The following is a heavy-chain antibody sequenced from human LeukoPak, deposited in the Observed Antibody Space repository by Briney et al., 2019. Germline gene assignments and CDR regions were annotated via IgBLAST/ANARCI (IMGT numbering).Heavy chain of an antibody. Sequence: SVKVSCKASGGTFSSYAISWVRQAPGQGLEWMGGIIPIFGTANYAQKFQGRVTITADKSTSTAYMGLSSLRSEDTAVYYCAREYYYGSGISSSGVFDPWGQGTLVTVSS. CDR1: GGTFSSYA. V-gene: IGHV1-69*06. D-gene: IGHD3-10*01. J-gene: IGHJ5*02. CDR3: AREYYYGSGISSSGVFDP. CDR2: IIPIFGTA.